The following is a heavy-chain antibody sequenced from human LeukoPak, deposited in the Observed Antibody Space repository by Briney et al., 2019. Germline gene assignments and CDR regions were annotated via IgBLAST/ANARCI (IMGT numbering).Heavy chain of an antibody. CDR3: ARQNIVVVVAATPGAFDI. D-gene: IGHD2-15*01. CDR2: LYHSGSA. CDR1: AYSIRSGYY. Sequence: SETLSLTCAVSAYSIRSGYYWGWIRPPPGKGLEWIGSLYHSGSAYYSPSLKSRVTISLDTSNNELSLRLSSVTAADTAIYYCARQNIVVVVAATPGAFDIWGQGTLVTVSS. V-gene: IGHV4-38-2*01. J-gene: IGHJ3*02.